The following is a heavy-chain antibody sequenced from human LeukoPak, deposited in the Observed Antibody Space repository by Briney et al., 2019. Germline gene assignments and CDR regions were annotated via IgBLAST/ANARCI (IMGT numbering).Heavy chain of an antibody. Sequence: PSETLSLTCTVSGGSISSSSYYWGWIRQPPGKGLEWIGTIYYSGSTYYNPSLKSRVTISVDTSKNQFSLKLSSVTAADTAVYYCARHKNSYGYFFYYYYMDVWGKGTTVTVSS. D-gene: IGHD5-18*01. V-gene: IGHV4-39*01. J-gene: IGHJ6*03. CDR1: GGSISSSSYY. CDR2: IYYSGST. CDR3: ARHKNSYGYFFYYYYMDV.